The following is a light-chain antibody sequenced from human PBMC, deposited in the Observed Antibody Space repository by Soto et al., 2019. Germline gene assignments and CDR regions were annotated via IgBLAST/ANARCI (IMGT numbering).Light chain of an antibody. J-gene: IGKJ4*01. CDR2: LAS. CDR3: QQYNKWPLS. CDR1: ESVNNN. V-gene: IGKV3D-15*01. Sequence: EKVMTQSPATLSVSPGERATLSCRASESVNNNLAWYQQKPGQPPRLLIYLASIRATGIPARFSGSGSGTEFTLTISSLQSEDFAVYYCQQYNKWPLSFGGGTKAEL.